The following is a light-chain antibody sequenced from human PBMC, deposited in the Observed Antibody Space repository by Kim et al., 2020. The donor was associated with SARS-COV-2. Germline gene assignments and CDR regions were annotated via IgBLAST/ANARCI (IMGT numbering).Light chain of an antibody. V-gene: IGKV3-11*01. CDR1: QRVSSY. J-gene: IGKJ1*01. CDR2: DAS. Sequence: SPGERATRDCRASQRVSSYLAWYQQKPGQAPRLLSYDASNRATGIPARCSGSGSGTDFTLTISSLEPEDFAVYYGQQRSNWPPWTFGQGTKVDIK. CDR3: QQRSNWPPWT.